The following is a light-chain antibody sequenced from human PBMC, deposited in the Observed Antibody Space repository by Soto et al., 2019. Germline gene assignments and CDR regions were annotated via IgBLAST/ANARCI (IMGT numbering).Light chain of an antibody. Sequence: SLLTPPPSVSAAPGQKVPISCSGSSSNIGGNSVSWYQQLPGTAPKLLIYDDNKRPSGIPDRFSGSKSGTSATLGITGFQTGDEADYYCGSWDSSLSAYVFGTGTKVTVL. CDR3: GSWDSSLSAYV. J-gene: IGLJ1*01. V-gene: IGLV1-51*01. CDR1: SSNIGGNS. CDR2: DDN.